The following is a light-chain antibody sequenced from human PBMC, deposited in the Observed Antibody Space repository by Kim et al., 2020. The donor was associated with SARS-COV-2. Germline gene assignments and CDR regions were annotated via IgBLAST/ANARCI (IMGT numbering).Light chain of an antibody. Sequence: EIVLTQSPATLSLSPGERATLSCRASQSVSSSYLAWYQQKPGQAPRPLIDGASTRATGIPDRFSGSGSGTDFTLTITRLEPEDFAMYCCQCYGNPGTFGQGTKVDIK. V-gene: IGKV3-20*01. CDR3: QCYGNPGT. CDR2: GAS. CDR1: QSVSSSY. J-gene: IGKJ1*01.